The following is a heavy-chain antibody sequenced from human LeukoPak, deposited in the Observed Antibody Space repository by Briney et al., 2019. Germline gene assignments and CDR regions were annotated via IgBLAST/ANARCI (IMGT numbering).Heavy chain of an antibody. CDR2: INSDGSST. Sequence: QPGGSLRLSCAASGFTFSSYWMHWVRHAPGEGLVWVSRINSDGSSTSYADSVKGRFTISRDNAKNTLYLQMNSLRAEDTAVYYCARDRLAANDYWGQGTLVTVSS. CDR1: GFTFSSYW. V-gene: IGHV3-74*01. J-gene: IGHJ4*02. CDR3: ARDRLAANDY. D-gene: IGHD4/OR15-4a*01.